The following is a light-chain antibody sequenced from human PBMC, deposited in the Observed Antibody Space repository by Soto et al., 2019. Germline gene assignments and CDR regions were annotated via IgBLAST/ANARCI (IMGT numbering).Light chain of an antibody. V-gene: IGKV1-39*01. Sequence: DIQMTQSPSSLSASVGDRVTITCRASQSISSYLNWYQQKPGKAPKLLIYAASNLQSGVPSRFSGSGSGTEFTLTISSLQPDDFATYYCQQYNSYSWTFGQGTKVDIK. CDR3: QQYNSYSWT. CDR2: AAS. J-gene: IGKJ1*01. CDR1: QSISSY.